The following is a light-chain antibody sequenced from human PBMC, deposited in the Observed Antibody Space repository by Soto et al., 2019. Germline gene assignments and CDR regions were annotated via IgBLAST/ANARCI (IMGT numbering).Light chain of an antibody. CDR3: SSFTSTTTYV. Sequence: QSALTQPASVSGSPGQSIAISCTGTSSDVGSHDLVSWYQQQSGKVPKLIIYDVSSRPSGVSNRFSGSKSGNTDSLTISGLQAEDEADYYCSSFTSTTTYVFGTGTKLTVL. J-gene: IGLJ1*01. CDR2: DVS. V-gene: IGLV2-14*02. CDR1: SSDVGSHDL.